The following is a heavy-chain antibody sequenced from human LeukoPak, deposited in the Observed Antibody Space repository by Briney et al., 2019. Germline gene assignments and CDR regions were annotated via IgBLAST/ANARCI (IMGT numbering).Heavy chain of an antibody. J-gene: IGHJ4*02. CDR2: INPSGGST. V-gene: IGHV1-46*01. Sequence: GASVKVSCKASGYTFTRYYMHWVRQAPGQGLEWMGIINPSGGSTSYAQKFQGRVTMTRDTSTSTVYMELSSLRSGDTAVYYCARDPVVVVAATRGYYFDYWGQGTLVTVSS. CDR3: ARDPVVVVAATRGYYFDY. CDR1: GYTFTRYY. D-gene: IGHD2-15*01.